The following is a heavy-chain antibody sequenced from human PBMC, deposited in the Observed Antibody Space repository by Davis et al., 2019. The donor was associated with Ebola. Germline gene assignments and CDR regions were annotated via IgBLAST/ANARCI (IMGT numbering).Heavy chain of an antibody. D-gene: IGHD6-19*01. V-gene: IGHV3-33*08. CDR3: AREGSSGYYGMDV. CDR1: GFTFSSYA. CDR2: IWYDGSNK. J-gene: IGHJ6*02. Sequence: GESLKISCAASGFTFSSYAMHWVRQAPGKGLEWVAVIWYDGSNKYYADSVKGRFTISRDNSKNTLYLQMNSLRAEDTAVYYCAREGSSGYYGMDVWGQGTTVTVSS.